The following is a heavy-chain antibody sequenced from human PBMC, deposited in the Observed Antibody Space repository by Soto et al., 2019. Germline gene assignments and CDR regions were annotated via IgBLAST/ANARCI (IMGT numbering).Heavy chain of an antibody. CDR1: GGSISSGDYY. CDR3: ARIRFGYDSSGYDY. Sequence: QVQLQESGPGLVKPSQTLSLTCTVSGGSISSGDYYWSWIRQPPGKGLEWIGYIYYSGSTYYYPSLKSRGTISVDTSKNQFSLKLRSVTAGDTAVYYCARIRFGYDSSGYDYWGQGTLVTVSS. CDR2: IYYSGST. V-gene: IGHV4-30-4*01. J-gene: IGHJ4*02. D-gene: IGHD3-22*01.